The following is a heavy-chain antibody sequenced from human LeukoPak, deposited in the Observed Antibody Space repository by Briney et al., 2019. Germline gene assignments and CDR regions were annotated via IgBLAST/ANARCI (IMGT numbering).Heavy chain of an antibody. CDR1: GGSISSYY. J-gene: IGHJ4*02. CDR2: IYYSGST. V-gene: IGHV4-59*01. D-gene: IGHD3-22*01. Sequence: SETLSLTCTVSGGSISSYYWSWIRQPPGKGLEWIGYIYYSGSTNYNPSLKSRVTISVDTSKNQFSLKLSSVTAADTAVYYCARPFSNYYDSSGYSTPFDYWGQGTLVTVSS. CDR3: ARPFSNYYDSSGYSTPFDY.